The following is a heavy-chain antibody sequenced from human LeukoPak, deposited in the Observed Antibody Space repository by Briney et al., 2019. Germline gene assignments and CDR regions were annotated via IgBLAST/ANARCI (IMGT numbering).Heavy chain of an antibody. V-gene: IGHV3-7*01. CDR3: ARAIGKSEGY. D-gene: IGHD4-23*01. CDR1: NGSFSGYY. CDR2: IKQDGSEK. Sequence: ETLSLTCAVYNGSFSGYYWSWIRQPPGKGLEWVANIKQDGSEKYYVDSVKGRFTISRDNAKNSLYLQMNSLRAEDTAVYYCARAIGKSEGYWGQGTLVTVSS. J-gene: IGHJ4*02.